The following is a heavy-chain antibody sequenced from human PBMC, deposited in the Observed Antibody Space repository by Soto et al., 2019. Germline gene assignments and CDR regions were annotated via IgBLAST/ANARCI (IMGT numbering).Heavy chain of an antibody. Sequence: SETLSLTCAVSGYSISSGYYWGWIRQPPGKGLEWIGSIYHSGSTYYNPSLKSRVTISVDTSKNQFSLKLSSVTAADTAVYYCARVGDYCSGGSCSDSGFDYWGQGTLVTVYS. CDR3: ARVGDYCSGGSCSDSGFDY. D-gene: IGHD2-15*01. J-gene: IGHJ4*02. CDR2: IYHSGST. CDR1: GYSISSGYY. V-gene: IGHV4-38-2*01.